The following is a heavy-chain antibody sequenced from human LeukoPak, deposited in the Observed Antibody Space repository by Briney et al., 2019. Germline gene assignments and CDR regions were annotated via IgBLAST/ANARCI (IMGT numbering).Heavy chain of an antibody. J-gene: IGHJ6*02. CDR1: GYTFTSYG. D-gene: IGHD2-15*01. V-gene: IGHV1-18*01. CDR3: ARGGSIVLLTHYYYYGMDV. CDR2: ISAYNGNT. Sequence: GASVKVSCKASGYTFTSYGISWVRQAPGQGLEWMGWISAYNGNTNYAQKLQGRVTMTTDTSTSTAYMELRSLRSDGTAVYYCARGGSIVLLTHYYYYGMDVWGQGTTVTVSS.